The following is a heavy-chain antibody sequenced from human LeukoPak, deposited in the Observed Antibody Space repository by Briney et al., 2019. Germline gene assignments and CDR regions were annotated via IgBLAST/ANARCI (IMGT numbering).Heavy chain of an antibody. CDR1: GYTFTGYY. CDR2: INPGGGST. D-gene: IGHD2-2*01. V-gene: IGHV1-46*01. J-gene: IGHJ5*02. Sequence: ASVKVSCKSSGYTFTGYYIHWVRQAPGQGLEWMGIINPGGGSTNYAQKFQGRVTMTRDRSTSTVYMELSSLRSEDTAVYYCARRDCSSAICGWFDPWGQGTLVTVSS. CDR3: ARRDCSSAICGWFDP.